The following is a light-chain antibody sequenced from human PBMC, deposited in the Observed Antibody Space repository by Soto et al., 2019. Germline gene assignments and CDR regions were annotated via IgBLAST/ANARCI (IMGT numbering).Light chain of an antibody. Sequence: DIQMTQSPSTLSASVGDRVTITCRASQSISSWLAWYQQKPGKAPNLLIYKASSFESGVPSRFSGSGSGTEFTLTSSSLQPDDFATYYCQQYNSYPLTFGGGTKVEIK. J-gene: IGKJ4*01. V-gene: IGKV1-5*03. CDR1: QSISSW. CDR3: QQYNSYPLT. CDR2: KAS.